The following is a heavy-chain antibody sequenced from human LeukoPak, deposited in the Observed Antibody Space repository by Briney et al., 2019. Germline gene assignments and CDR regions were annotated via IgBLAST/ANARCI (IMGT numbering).Heavy chain of an antibody. D-gene: IGHD3-16*02. CDR1: GYTFTSYD. V-gene: IGHV1-8*03. CDR2: MNPNSGNT. Sequence: ASVKVSCKASGYTFTSYDINWVRQATGQGLEWMGWMNPNSGNTGYAQKFQGRVTITRNTSISTAYMELSSLRSEDTAVYYCARSPGELSFFSLFWFDPWGQGTLVTVSS. J-gene: IGHJ5*02. CDR3: ARSPGELSFFSLFWFDP.